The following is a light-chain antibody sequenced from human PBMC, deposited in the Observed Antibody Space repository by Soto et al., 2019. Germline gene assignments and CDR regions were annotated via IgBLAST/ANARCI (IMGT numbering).Light chain of an antibody. Sequence: DIQMTQSPSMLSASVGDRVTIACLASQSISNWLAWYQKKPGTAPKLLIYVASSLQSEVPSRFSGSGSGTDFTLTITSLQPEDFATYYCQQSYGTPITFGQGTRLEIK. CDR2: VAS. V-gene: IGKV1-39*01. J-gene: IGKJ5*01. CDR3: QQSYGTPIT. CDR1: QSISNW.